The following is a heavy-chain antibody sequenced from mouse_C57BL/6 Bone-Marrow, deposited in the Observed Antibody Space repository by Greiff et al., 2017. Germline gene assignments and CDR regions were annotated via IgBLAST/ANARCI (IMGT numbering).Heavy chain of an antibody. D-gene: IGHD2-3*01. CDR2: IDPSDSYT. CDR3: ARDGYFGFAY. Sequence: QVQLQQPGAELVKPGASVTLSCKASGYTFTSYWMQWVKQRPGQGLEWIGEIDPSDSYTNYNQKFKGKATLTVDTSNSTAYMQLSSLTSEDSAVYYCARDGYFGFAYWGQGTLVTVSA. J-gene: IGHJ3*01. CDR1: GYTFTSYW. V-gene: IGHV1-50*01.